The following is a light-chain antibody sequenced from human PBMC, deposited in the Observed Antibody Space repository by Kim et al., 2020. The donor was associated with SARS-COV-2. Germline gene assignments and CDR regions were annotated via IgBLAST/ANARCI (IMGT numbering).Light chain of an antibody. CDR3: QQYDNTPPYI. V-gene: IGKV1-33*01. Sequence: ASVGDRVTITCQASQAINNFLNWYQQRPRKAPQLLIYDASNLETGVPPRFSGGGSGTHFTLTISSLQPEDTGTYYCQQYDNTPPYIFGQGTKLEI. CDR1: QAINNF. J-gene: IGKJ2*01. CDR2: DAS.